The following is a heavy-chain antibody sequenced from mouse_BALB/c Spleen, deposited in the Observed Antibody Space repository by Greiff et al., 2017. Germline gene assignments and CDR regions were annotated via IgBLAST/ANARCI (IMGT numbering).Heavy chain of an antibody. CDR2: INPSTGYT. Sequence: QVQLQQSGADLAKPGASVKMSCKASGYTFTSYWMHWVKQRPGQGLEWIGYINPSTGYTEYNQKFKDKATLTADKSSSTAYMQLSSLTSEDSAVYYCARPDYYGSSRFAYWGQGTLVTVSA. CDR3: ARPDYYGSSRFAY. J-gene: IGHJ3*01. D-gene: IGHD1-1*01. V-gene: IGHV1-7*01. CDR1: GYTFTSYW.